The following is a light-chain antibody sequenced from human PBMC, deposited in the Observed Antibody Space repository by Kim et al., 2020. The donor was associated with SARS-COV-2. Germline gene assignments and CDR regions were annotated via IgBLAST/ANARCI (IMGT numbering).Light chain of an antibody. CDR1: QSISSG. CDR3: QQYRT. CDR2: DAS. J-gene: IGKJ1*01. Sequence: APRSASVGDRVTITCRASQSISSGLAWYQQKPGKAPKLLIYDASSLESGVPSRFSGSGSGTEFTLTISSLQPDDFATYYCQQYRTFGQGTKVDIK. V-gene: IGKV1-5*01.